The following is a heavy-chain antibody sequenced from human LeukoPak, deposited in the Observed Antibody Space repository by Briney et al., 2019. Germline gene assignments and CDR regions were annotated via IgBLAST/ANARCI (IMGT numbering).Heavy chain of an antibody. J-gene: IGHJ4*02. CDR3: ARSDIWGSYRFLDY. CDR2: MLYSGST. V-gene: IGHV4-61*10. CDR1: GGSISSGSYY. D-gene: IGHD3-16*02. Sequence: PSETLSLTCTVSGGSISSGSYYWSWIRQPAGKGLEWIGYMLYSGSTNQNPSLRSRVTISVDTSKNQVSLKLSSVTAADTAVYYCARSDIWGSYRFLDYWGQGALVTVSS.